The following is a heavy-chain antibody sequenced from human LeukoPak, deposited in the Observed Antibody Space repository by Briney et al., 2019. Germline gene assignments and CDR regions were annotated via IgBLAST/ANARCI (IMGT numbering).Heavy chain of an antibody. CDR2: ISAYNGNT. V-gene: IGHV1-18*01. CDR3: ARDYYGSGSYSYAFDI. J-gene: IGHJ3*02. D-gene: IGHD3-10*01. Sequence: ASVKVSCKASGYTFNNFGIIWVRQAPGQGLEWMGRISAYNGNTNYAQKLQGRVTMTTDTSTRTVYMELRSLRSDDTAVYSCARDYYGSGSYSYAFDIWGQGTVVTVSS. CDR1: GYTFNNFG.